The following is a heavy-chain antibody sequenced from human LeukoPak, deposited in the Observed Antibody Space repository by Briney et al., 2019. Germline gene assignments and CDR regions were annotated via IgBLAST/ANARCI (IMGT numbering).Heavy chain of an antibody. J-gene: IGHJ4*02. CDR2: IYYSGST. CDR1: GGSISSYY. V-gene: IGHV4-59*08. CDR3: ARSVDIVAPDY. Sequence: SETLSLTCTVSGGSISSYYWSWIRQPPGKGLEWIGYIYYSGSTNYNPSLKSRVTISVDTSKNQFSLKLSSVTAADTAVYYCARSVDIVAPDYWGQGTLVTVSS. D-gene: IGHD5-12*01.